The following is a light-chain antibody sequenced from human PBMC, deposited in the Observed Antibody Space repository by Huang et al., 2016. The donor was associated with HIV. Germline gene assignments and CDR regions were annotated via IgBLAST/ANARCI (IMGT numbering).Light chain of an antibody. Sequence: IQVTQSPSSLSASVGDRVTITCRTSQYIVSYLAWYQQIPGKAPKLLIYSASTLQSGVPSRFSGSGSGTDFTLTISRLQPEDFATYYCQQLNTYPPTFGQGTKVQI. CDR2: SAS. CDR3: QQLNTYPPT. V-gene: IGKV1-9*01. J-gene: IGKJ1*01. CDR1: QYIVSY.